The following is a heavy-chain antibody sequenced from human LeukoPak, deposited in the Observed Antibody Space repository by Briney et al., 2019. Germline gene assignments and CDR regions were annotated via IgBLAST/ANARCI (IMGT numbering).Heavy chain of an antibody. D-gene: IGHD2-15*01. CDR2: ISYDGSNK. Sequence: GGSLRLSCAASGFTFSSYAMHWVRQAPGKGLEWVAVISYDGSNKYYADSVKGRFTISRDNSKNTLYLQMNSLRAEDTAVYYCARELKVAATGAFDIWGQGTVVTVSS. CDR3: ARELKVAATGAFDI. CDR1: GFTFSSYA. J-gene: IGHJ3*02. V-gene: IGHV3-30*04.